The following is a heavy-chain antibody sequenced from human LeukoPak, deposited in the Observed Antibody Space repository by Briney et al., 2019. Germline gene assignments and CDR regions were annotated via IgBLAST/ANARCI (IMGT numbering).Heavy chain of an antibody. Sequence: PSETLSFTCAVYGGSFSGYYWSWIRQPPGKGLEWIGEINHSGSTNYNPSLKSRVTISVDTSKNQFSLKLSSVTAADTAVYYCARESRIAHFDYWGQGTLVTVSS. J-gene: IGHJ4*02. CDR3: ARESRIAHFDY. CDR2: INHSGST. D-gene: IGHD2-15*01. CDR1: GGSFSGYY. V-gene: IGHV4-34*01.